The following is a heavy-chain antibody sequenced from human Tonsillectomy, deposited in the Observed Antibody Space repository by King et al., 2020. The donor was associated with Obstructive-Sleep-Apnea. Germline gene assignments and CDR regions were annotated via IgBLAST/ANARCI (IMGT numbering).Heavy chain of an antibody. CDR3: AKRQLVPGYFDY. CDR2: ITTGGRT. Sequence: VQLVASGGDLAQPGGSLRLYCAASGFTFSTFAMSWVRQAPGKGLEWVSAITTGGRTYYADSVKGRFTVSRDNSKSTLHLQMNSLRVDDTAVYYCAKRQLVPGYFDYWGQGTLVTVSS. D-gene: IGHD6-6*01. V-gene: IGHV3-23*04. CDR1: GFTFSTFA. J-gene: IGHJ4*02.